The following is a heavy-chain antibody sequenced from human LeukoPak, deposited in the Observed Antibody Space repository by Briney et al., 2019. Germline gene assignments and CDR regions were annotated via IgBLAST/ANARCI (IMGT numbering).Heavy chain of an antibody. V-gene: IGHV3-21*01. D-gene: IGHD4-23*01. Sequence: GGSLRLSCAASGFTFSSSNMNWVRQAPGKGPEWVSSITSSSSCIYYADSVKGRFTISRDNARNSLYLQMNSLRAEDTALYYCARDGDTVLTRGYYYYMDVWGKGTTVTVSS. J-gene: IGHJ6*03. CDR1: GFTFSSSN. CDR3: ARDGDTVLTRGYYYYMDV. CDR2: ITSSSSCI.